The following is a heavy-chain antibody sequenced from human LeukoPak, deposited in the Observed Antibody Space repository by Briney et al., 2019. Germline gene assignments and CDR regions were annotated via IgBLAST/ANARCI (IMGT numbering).Heavy chain of an antibody. V-gene: IGHV1-2*02. CDR1: GYTFTGYY. J-gene: IGHJ6*03. D-gene: IGHD6-13*01. CDR2: INPNSGGT. Sequence: ASVKVSCRASGYTFTGYYMHWVRQAPGQGLEWMGWINPNSGGTNYAQKFQGRVTMTRDTSISTAYMELSRLRSDDTAVYSCARDPVAAAGTRLYYYYYMDVWGKGTTVTVSS. CDR3: ARDPVAAAGTRLYYYYYMDV.